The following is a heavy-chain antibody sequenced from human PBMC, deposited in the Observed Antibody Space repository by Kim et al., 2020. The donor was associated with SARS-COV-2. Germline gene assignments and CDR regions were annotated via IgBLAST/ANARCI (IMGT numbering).Heavy chain of an antibody. CDR1: GGSISSYY. V-gene: IGHV4-59*08. J-gene: IGHJ3*02. D-gene: IGHD3-9*01. Sequence: SDTLSLTCTVSGGSISSYYWSWIRQPPGKGLEWIGYIYYSGSTNYNPPLKSRVTISVDTSKNQFSLKLSSVTAADTAVYYCARPYYDILTGYYPYAFDIWGQGTMVTVSS. CDR3: ARPYYDILTGYYPYAFDI. CDR2: IYYSGST.